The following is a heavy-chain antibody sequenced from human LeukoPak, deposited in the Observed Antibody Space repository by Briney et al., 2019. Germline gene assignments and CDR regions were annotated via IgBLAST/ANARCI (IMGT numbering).Heavy chain of an antibody. CDR2: IYPDDSDT. Sequence: GESLKISCETSGYTFTKFWVGWVRQTPGKGLEWLGMIYPDDSDTRSSPSFQGQVTTSVDNSISIVYPHWSSQQASDTAIYYCVRGKGSGTYYGFDYWGQGTVVSV. CDR1: GYTFTKFW. D-gene: IGHD3-10*01. V-gene: IGHV5-51*03. J-gene: IGHJ4*02. CDR3: VRGKGSGTYYGFDY.